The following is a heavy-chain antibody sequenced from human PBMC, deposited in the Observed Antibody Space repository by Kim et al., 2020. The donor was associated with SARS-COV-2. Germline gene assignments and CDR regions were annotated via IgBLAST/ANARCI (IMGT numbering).Heavy chain of an antibody. CDR2: IYYSGST. D-gene: IGHD3-9*01. CDR1: GGSISSSSYY. J-gene: IGHJ5*02. V-gene: IGHV4-39*01. CDR3: ARKGYYDILTGYYDNWFDP. Sequence: SETLSLTCTVSGGSISSSSYYWGWIRQPPGKGLEWIGSIYYSGSTYYNPSLKSRVTISVDTSKNQFSLKLSSVTAADTAVYYCARKGYYDILTGYYDNWFDPWGQGTLVTVSS.